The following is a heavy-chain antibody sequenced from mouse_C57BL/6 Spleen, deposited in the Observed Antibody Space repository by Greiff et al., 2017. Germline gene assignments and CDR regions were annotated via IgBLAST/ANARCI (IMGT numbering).Heavy chain of an antibody. CDR3: ARPDLDYSMDY. CDR1: GYSFKSSY. CDR2: IYPGSGNT. Sequence: VQLQQSGPELVKPGASVKLSCTASGYSFKSSYIHWVKQRPGQGLEWIGWIYPGSGNTNYSEKFKGKATLTADTSSSTAYVQLSILTSEDSAVYYCARPDLDYSMDYWGQGTSVTVSS. V-gene: IGHV1-66*01. J-gene: IGHJ4*01.